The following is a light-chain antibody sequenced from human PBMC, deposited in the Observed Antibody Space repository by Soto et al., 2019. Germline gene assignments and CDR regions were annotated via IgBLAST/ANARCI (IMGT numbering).Light chain of an antibody. CDR1: ISDVGGYNF. CDR2: HVS. Sequence: QSALTQPASVSGSPGQSIAISCTGTISDVGGYNFVSWYQRRPGEAPNLIIYHVSNRPSGVSNRFSGSKSGNTASLTISGLQAEDEADYYCTSYTSSSTLVFGGGTKVTV. V-gene: IGLV2-14*01. J-gene: IGLJ2*01. CDR3: TSYTSSSTLV.